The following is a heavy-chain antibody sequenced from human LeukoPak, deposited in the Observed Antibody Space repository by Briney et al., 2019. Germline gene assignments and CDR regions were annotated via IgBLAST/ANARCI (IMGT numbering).Heavy chain of an antibody. Sequence: GGSLRLSCAASGFTFSSYSMNWVRQAPGKGLEWVSSISSSSSYIYYADSVKGRFTISRDNAKNSLYLQMNSLRAEDTAVYYCAREIPWDFWSGYAPWRGWGQGTLVTVSS. D-gene: IGHD3-3*01. J-gene: IGHJ4*02. V-gene: IGHV3-21*01. CDR1: GFTFSSYS. CDR2: ISSSSSYI. CDR3: AREIPWDFWSGYAPWRG.